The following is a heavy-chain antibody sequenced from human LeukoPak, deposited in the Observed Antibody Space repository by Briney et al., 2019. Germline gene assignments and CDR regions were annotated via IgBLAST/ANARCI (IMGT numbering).Heavy chain of an antibody. CDR3: AGRDDHRFDL. CDR2: TYYRSKWYY. J-gene: IGHJ5*02. Sequence: SQTLSLTCAISGDSVSSNISAWNWIRQSPSRGLEWLGRTYYRSKWYYNYAVSVKSRITINPDTSKNQFSLQLNSVTPEDTAVYYCAGRDDHRFDLWGEGTLVTVSS. V-gene: IGHV6-1*01. D-gene: IGHD3-3*01. CDR1: GDSVSSNISA.